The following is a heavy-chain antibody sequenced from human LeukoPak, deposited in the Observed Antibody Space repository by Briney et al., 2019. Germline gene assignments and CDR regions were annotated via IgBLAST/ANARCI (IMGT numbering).Heavy chain of an antibody. CDR1: GFTFDDYA. V-gene: IGHV3-9*01. CDR3: AKGLYYSTPPLDY. CDR2: ISWNSGSI. J-gene: IGHJ4*02. Sequence: GGSLRLSCAASGFTFDDYAMHWVRQAPGKGLEWVSGISWNSGSIGYADSVKGRFTISRDNAKNSLYLQMNSLRAEDTALYCCAKGLYYSTPPLDYWGQGTLVTVSS. D-gene: IGHD3-10*01.